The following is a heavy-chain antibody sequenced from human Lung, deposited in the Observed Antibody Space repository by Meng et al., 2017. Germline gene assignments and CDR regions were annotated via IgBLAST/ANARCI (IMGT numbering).Heavy chain of an antibody. D-gene: IGHD6-19*01. CDR2: IIDSGST. J-gene: IGHJ4*02. CDR3: VRRTYSSGWYFDY. Sequence: QVQCQSWGAGFFNPSETPSLPCPGYGGAFSGYYWSWIRQPPGKGLGWIGEIIDSGSTNYNPSLKSRVTISVDTSKNQFSLRVTSVTAADRAVYYCVRRTYSSGWYFDYWGQGTLVTVSS. V-gene: IGHV4-34*02. CDR1: GGAFSGYY.